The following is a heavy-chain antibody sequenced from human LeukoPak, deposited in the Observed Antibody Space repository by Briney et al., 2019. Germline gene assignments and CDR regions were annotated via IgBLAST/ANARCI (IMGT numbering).Heavy chain of an antibody. Sequence: PSETLSLTCAVYGGSFSGYYWSWIRQPPGKGLEWIGEINHSGSTNYNPSLKSRVTISVDTSKNQFSLKLCSVTAADTAVYYCARGPYGSGRYYYYYYYMDVWGKGTTVTVSS. V-gene: IGHV4-34*01. CDR2: INHSGST. D-gene: IGHD3-10*01. CDR3: ARGPYGSGRYYYYYYYMDV. J-gene: IGHJ6*03. CDR1: GGSFSGYY.